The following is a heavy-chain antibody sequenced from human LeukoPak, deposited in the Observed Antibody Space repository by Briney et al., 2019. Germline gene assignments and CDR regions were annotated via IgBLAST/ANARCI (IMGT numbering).Heavy chain of an antibody. CDR2: ISYDGSNK. Sequence: GGSLRLSCAASGFTFSSYGMHWVRQAPGKGLEWVAVISYDGSNKYYADSVKGRFTISRDNSKNTLYLQMNSLRAEDTAVYYCARSGAAVPGYYSYLDYWGQGTLVTVSS. J-gene: IGHJ4*02. CDR3: ARSGAAVPGYYSYLDY. V-gene: IGHV3-30*03. CDR1: GFTFSSYG. D-gene: IGHD3-22*01.